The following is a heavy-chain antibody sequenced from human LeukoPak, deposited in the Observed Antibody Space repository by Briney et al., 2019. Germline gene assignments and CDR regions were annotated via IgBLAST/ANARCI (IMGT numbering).Heavy chain of an antibody. D-gene: IGHD3-22*01. CDR3: ARDSYYDSSGYRNSDAFDI. Sequence: ASVKVSCKASGYTFTSYYMHWVRQAPGQGLEWMRIINPSGGSTSYAQKFQGRVTMTRDTSTSTVYMELSSLRSEDTAVYYCARDSYYDSSGYRNSDAFDIWGQGTMVTVSS. CDR1: GYTFTSYY. V-gene: IGHV1-46*01. CDR2: INPSGGST. J-gene: IGHJ3*02.